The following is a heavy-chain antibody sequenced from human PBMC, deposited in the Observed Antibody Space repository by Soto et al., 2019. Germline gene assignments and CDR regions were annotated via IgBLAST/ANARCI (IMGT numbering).Heavy chain of an antibody. V-gene: IGHV3-48*03. Sequence: GGSLRLSCAASGFTFSSYEMNWVRQAPGKGLEWVSYISSSGSTIYYADSVKGRFTISRDNAKNSLYLQMNSLRAEDTAVYYCAREVYLTYYDFWSGSHRRFGPWGQGTLVTVSS. CDR1: GFTFSSYE. J-gene: IGHJ5*02. CDR3: AREVYLTYYDFWSGSHRRFGP. CDR2: ISSSGSTI. D-gene: IGHD3-3*01.